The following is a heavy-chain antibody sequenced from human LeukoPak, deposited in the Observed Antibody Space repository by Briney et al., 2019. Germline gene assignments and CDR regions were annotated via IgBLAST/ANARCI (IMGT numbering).Heavy chain of an antibody. D-gene: IGHD1-20*01. CDR1: GYTFTSYG. CDR2: INGNSGST. V-gene: IGHV1-2*02. J-gene: IGHJ4*02. CDR3: VRDRYDITGKPFDT. Sequence: EASVKVSCKASGYTFTSYGISWVRQAPGQGLEWMGWINGNSGSTNYAQQFQGRVTMTRDTSIRTAYMELNNLTSDDTAVYYCVRDRYDITGKPFDTWGQGTLVTVSS.